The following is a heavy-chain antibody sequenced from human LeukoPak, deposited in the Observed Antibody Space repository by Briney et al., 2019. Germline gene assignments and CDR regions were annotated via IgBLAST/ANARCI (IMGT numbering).Heavy chain of an antibody. D-gene: IGHD5-24*01. V-gene: IGHV3-48*01. Sequence: GGSLRLSCTASGFTFSSYNMNWVRQAPGKGLEWVSYISTSSTLIYYADSVQGRFTISRDNARNSLYLQMTGLRAEDTAVYYCARDGMATPHGMDVWGRGTTVTVSS. CDR3: ARDGMATPHGMDV. CDR1: GFTFSSYN. CDR2: ISTSSTLI. J-gene: IGHJ6*02.